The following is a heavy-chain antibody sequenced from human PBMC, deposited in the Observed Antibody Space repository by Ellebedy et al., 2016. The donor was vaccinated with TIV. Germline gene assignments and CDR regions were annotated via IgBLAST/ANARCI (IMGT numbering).Heavy chain of an antibody. Sequence: SETLSLXCTVSGGSISSSSYYWGWIRQPPGKGLEWIGNIYYSGSTYYNPSLKSRVTISVDTSKNQFSLKLSSVTAADTAVYYCARGSFRSIVGAKYYFDYWGQGTLVTVSS. CDR3: ARGSFRSIVGAKYYFDY. V-gene: IGHV4-39*07. D-gene: IGHD1-26*01. J-gene: IGHJ4*02. CDR1: GGSISSSSYY. CDR2: IYYSGST.